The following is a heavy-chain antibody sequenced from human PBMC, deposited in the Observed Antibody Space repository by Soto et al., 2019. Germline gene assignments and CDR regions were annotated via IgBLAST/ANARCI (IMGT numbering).Heavy chain of an antibody. CDR2: IYYSGST. CDR3: ARHAFEMVRGVQINWFDP. Sequence: FETLPLSCTVSGGSISSSSDYGGLNSQPPGKGLEWIGSIYYSGSTYYNPSLKSRVTISVDTSKNQFSLKLSSVTAADTAVYYCARHAFEMVRGVQINWFDPWGQGTLVTVSS. J-gene: IGHJ5*02. V-gene: IGHV4-39*01. CDR1: GGSISSSSDY. D-gene: IGHD3-10*01.